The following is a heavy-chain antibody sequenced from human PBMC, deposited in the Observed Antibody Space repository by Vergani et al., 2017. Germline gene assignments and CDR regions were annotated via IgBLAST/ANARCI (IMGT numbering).Heavy chain of an antibody. V-gene: IGHV1-2*02. CDR2: INPNSGGT. CDR1: GYTFTGYY. D-gene: IGHD2-2*01. J-gene: IGHJ6*02. CDR3: ARDQNIVVVPAAPYYNYYYGMGG. Sequence: QVQLVQSGAEVKKPGASVKVSCKASGYTFTGYYMHWVRQAPGQGLEWMGWINPNSGGTNYAQKFQGRVTMTTDTSTSTAYMELRSLRSDDTAVYYCARDQNIVVVPAAPYYNYYYGMGGWGQGTTVTV.